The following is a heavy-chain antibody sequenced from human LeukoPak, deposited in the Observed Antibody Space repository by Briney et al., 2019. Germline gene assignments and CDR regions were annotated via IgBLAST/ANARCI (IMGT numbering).Heavy chain of an antibody. CDR2: IIGSGSEM. D-gene: IGHD1-26*01. J-gene: IGHJ3*01. Sequence: GGSLRLSCGGSGFTFNSYSMNWVRQAPGKGLEWVASIIGSGSEMFYADSLKGRFTISRDNSKNSLYLQMNSLRVEDTAVYYCAKVQSDIVGAMFFSFDVWGQGSMVSVSS. CDR1: GFTFNSYS. CDR3: AKVQSDIVGAMFFSFDV. V-gene: IGHV3-21*06.